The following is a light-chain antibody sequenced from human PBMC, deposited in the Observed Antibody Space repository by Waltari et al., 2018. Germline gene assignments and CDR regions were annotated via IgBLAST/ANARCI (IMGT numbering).Light chain of an antibody. V-gene: IGLV1-47*01. Sequence: QSVLTQPPSASGAPGQEVSISCSGGSTTITNYVFWYQQFPVAAPKLIVYKGCERPSGVPERFSASTSGTSASLASSGLRSDDEADYYCATWDDSLNGWVFGGGTKLTVL. CDR3: ATWDDSLNGWV. CDR1: STTITNY. CDR2: KGC. J-gene: IGLJ3*02.